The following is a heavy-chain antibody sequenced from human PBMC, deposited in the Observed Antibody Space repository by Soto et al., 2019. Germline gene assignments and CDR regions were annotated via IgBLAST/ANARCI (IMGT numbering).Heavy chain of an antibody. D-gene: IGHD6-13*01. CDR3: ARGAIAAAGKIQGVNWFDP. Sequence: LRLSCAASGFTFSSYSMNWVRQAPGKGLEWVSSISSSSSYIYYADSVEGRFTISRDNAKNSLYLQMNSLRAEDTAVYYCARGAIAAAGKIQGVNWFDPWGQGTLVTVSS. V-gene: IGHV3-21*01. CDR1: GFTFSSYS. CDR2: ISSSSSYI. J-gene: IGHJ5*02.